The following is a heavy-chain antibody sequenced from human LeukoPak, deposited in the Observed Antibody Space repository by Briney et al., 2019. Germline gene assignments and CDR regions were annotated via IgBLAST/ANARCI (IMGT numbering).Heavy chain of an antibody. Sequence: GGSLRLSCAASGFTFSSYAMSWVRQAPGKGLEWVSAISGSGGSTYYADSVRGRFTISRDNSKNTLYLQMNGLRAEDTAVYYCFESGSYAFDIWGQGTMVTVSS. J-gene: IGHJ3*02. V-gene: IGHV3-23*01. CDR2: ISGSGGST. CDR1: GFTFSSYA. D-gene: IGHD1-26*01. CDR3: FESGSYAFDI.